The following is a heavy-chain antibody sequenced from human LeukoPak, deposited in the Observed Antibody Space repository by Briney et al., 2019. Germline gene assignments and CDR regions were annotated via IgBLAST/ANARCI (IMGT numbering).Heavy chain of an antibody. J-gene: IGHJ6*03. Sequence: PSETLSLTCAVSGGSISSYYWSWIRQPAGKGLEWIGRIYTSGSTNYNPSLKSRVTMSVDTSKNQFSLKLSSVTAADTAVYYCARGVSNSNPRSYYYYYMDVWGKGTTVTVSS. CDR2: IYTSGST. V-gene: IGHV4-4*07. D-gene: IGHD4-11*01. CDR1: GGSISSYY. CDR3: ARGVSNSNPRSYYYYYMDV.